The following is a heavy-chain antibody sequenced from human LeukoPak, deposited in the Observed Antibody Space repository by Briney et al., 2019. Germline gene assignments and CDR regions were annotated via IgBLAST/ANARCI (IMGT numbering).Heavy chain of an antibody. CDR2: IYYSGTT. CDR1: GGSVSSGDYY. Sequence: SQTLSLTCIVSGGSVSSGDYYWGWIRQPPGKGLEWIGSIYYSGTTYYNPSLKSRVTISVDTSKNQFSLKLSSVTAADTAVYYCAKEVARRTGGFDPWGQGTLVTVSS. J-gene: IGHJ5*02. V-gene: IGHV4-39*07. CDR3: AKEVARRTGGFDP. D-gene: IGHD3/OR15-3a*01.